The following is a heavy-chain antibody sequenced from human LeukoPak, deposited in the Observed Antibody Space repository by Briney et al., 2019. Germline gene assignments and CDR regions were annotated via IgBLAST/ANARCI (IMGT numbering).Heavy chain of an antibody. Sequence: GGSLRLSCAASGFTFSSYWMSWVRQAPGKGLEWVANIKQDGSEKYYVDSVKGRFTISRDNAKNSLYLQMNSLRAEDTAVYYCARARRGWELLWFDYWGQGTLVTVSS. J-gene: IGHJ4*02. CDR3: ARARRGWELLWFDY. CDR1: GFTFSSYW. CDR2: IKQDGSEK. D-gene: IGHD1-26*01. V-gene: IGHV3-7*01.